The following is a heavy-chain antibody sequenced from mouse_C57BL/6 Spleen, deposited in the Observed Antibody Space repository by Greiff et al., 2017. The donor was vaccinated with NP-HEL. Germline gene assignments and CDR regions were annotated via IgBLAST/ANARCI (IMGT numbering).Heavy chain of an antibody. CDR3: ARKMYYYGSSSFDS. D-gene: IGHD1-1*01. J-gene: IGHJ2*01. CDR2: IDPSDSYT. V-gene: IGHV1-50*01. Sequence: VQLQQSGAELVKPGASVKLSCKASGYTFTSYWMQWVKQRPGQGLEWIGEIDPSDSYTNYNQKFKGKATLTVDTSSSTAYMQPSSLTSEDAAGNYGARKMYYYGSSSFDSWGQGTTLTVSS. CDR1: GYTFTSYW.